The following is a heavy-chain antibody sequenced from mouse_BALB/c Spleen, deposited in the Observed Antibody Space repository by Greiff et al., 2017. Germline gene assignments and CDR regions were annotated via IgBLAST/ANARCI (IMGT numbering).Heavy chain of an antibody. Sequence: QVQLQQSGPELVKPGASVKISCKASGYSFTSYYIHWVKQRPGQGLEWIGWIFPGSGNTKYNEKFKGKATLTADTSSSTAYMQLSSLTSEDSAVYFCARGGLYDGYPLYAMDYWGQGTSVTVSS. V-gene: IGHV1-66*01. D-gene: IGHD2-3*01. CDR1: GYSFTSYY. CDR2: IFPGSGNT. CDR3: ARGGLYDGYPLYAMDY. J-gene: IGHJ4*01.